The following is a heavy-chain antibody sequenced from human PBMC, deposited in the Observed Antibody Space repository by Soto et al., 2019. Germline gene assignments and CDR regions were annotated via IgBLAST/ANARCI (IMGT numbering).Heavy chain of an antibody. Sequence: PSETLSLTCTVSGGSISSYYWSWIRQSPGKGLEWIGYIYYSGSTNYNPSLKSRVTISVDTSKNQFSLKLSSVTAADTAVYYCARGFAGAAGTGTNWFDPWGQGTLVTVSS. D-gene: IGHD6-13*01. CDR2: IYYSGST. CDR3: ARGFAGAAGTGTNWFDP. J-gene: IGHJ5*02. CDR1: GGSISSYY. V-gene: IGHV4-59*13.